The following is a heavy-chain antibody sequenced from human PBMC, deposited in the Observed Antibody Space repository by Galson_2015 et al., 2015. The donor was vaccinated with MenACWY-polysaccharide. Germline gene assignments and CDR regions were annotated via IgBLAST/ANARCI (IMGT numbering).Heavy chain of an antibody. CDR1: GFTFTSYA. D-gene: IGHD3-3*01. CDR3: AKDSTDFWSVAGRFDH. V-gene: IGHV3-23*01. Sequence: SLRLSCAASGFTFTSYAMSWVRQAPGKGLEWDSAIRSSGANTYYADSVKGRFTISRDNSKNTQYLQMNSLRAEDTAVYYCAKDSTDFWSVAGRFDHWGQGTLVTVSS. CDR2: IRSSGANT. J-gene: IGHJ5*02.